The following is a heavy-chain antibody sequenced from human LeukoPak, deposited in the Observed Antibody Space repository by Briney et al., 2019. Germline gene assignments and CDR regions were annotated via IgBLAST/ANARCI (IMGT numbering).Heavy chain of an antibody. Sequence: SETLSLTCTVSGGSISSYYWSWIRQPPGKGLEWIGYIYYSGSTNYNPSLKSRVTISVDTSKNQFSLKLSSVTAADTAVYYCARHAEYLQHWGQGTLVTVSS. J-gene: IGHJ1*01. CDR3: ARHAEYLQH. CDR1: GGSISSYY. V-gene: IGHV4-59*08. CDR2: IYYSGST.